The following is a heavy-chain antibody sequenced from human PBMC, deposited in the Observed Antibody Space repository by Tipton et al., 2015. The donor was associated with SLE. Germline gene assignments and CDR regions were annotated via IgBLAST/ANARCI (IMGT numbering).Heavy chain of an antibody. V-gene: IGHV5-51*01. Sequence: VQLVQSGAEVKKPGESLKISCKGSGYSFTSYWIGWVRQMPGKGLEWMGFIYPGDSDTRYSPSFQGQVTISADKSISTAYLQWSSLKASDTAMYYCARQDVDTAMVNYFDYWGQGTLVTVSS. CDR3: ARQDVDTAMVNYFDY. D-gene: IGHD5-18*01. J-gene: IGHJ4*02. CDR2: IYPGDSDT. CDR1: GYSFTSYW.